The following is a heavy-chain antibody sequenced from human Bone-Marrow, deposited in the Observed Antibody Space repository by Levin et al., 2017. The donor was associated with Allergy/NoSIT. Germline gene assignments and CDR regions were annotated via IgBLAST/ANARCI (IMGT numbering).Heavy chain of an antibody. CDR2: IWFDGSNP. J-gene: IGHJ6*02. D-gene: IGHD6-19*01. CDR1: GFSLSSYG. CDR3: ARDSGRFFYGVDV. V-gene: IGHV3-33*01. Sequence: GGSLRLSCRADGFSLSSYGMHWVRQAPGKGPEWVANIWFDGSNPFYADSVRGRFTISRDNSKNTLYLQMSSLRAEDTSVYYCARDSGRFFYGVDVWGQGTTVTVSS.